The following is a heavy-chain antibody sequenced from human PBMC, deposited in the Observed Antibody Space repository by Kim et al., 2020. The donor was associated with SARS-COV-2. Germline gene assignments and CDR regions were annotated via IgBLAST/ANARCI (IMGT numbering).Heavy chain of an antibody. V-gene: IGHV4-39*01. CDR2: IYYSGST. CDR3: AGAFSGWYLYWFDP. Sequence: SETLSLTCTVSGGSISSSSYYWGWIRQPPGKGLEWIGSIYYSGSTYYNPSLKSRVTISVDTSKNQFSLKLSSVTAADTAVYYCAGAFSGWYLYWFDPWGQGTLVAVSS. J-gene: IGHJ5*02. CDR1: GGSISSSSYY. D-gene: IGHD6-19*01.